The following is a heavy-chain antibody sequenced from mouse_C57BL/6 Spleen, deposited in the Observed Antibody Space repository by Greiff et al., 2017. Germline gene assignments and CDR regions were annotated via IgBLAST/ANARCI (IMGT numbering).Heavy chain of an antibody. V-gene: IGHV1-61*01. CDR2: IYPSDSET. CDR3: ARNPPSDYYSNYVSFDY. D-gene: IGHD2-5*01. Sequence: QVQLQQPGAELVRPGSSVKLSCKASGYTFTSYWMDWVKQRPGQGLEWIGNIYPSDSETHYNQKFKDKATLTVDKSSSTAYMQLSSLTSEDSAVYYCARNPPSDYYSNYVSFDYWGQGTTLTVSS. CDR1: GYTFTSYW. J-gene: IGHJ2*01.